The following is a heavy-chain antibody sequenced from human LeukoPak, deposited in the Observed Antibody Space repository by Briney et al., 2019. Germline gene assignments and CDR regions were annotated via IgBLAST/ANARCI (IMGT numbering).Heavy chain of an antibody. CDR1: GFTFSSYS. CDR2: ISSSSSYI. Sequence: PGGSLRLSCAASGFTFSSYSTNWVRQAPGKGLEWVSSISSSSSYIYYADSVKGRFTISRDNAKNSLYLQMNSLRAEDTAVYYCARDRHSSGWSGDFDYWGQGTLVTVSS. J-gene: IGHJ4*02. D-gene: IGHD6-19*01. V-gene: IGHV3-21*01. CDR3: ARDRHSSGWSGDFDY.